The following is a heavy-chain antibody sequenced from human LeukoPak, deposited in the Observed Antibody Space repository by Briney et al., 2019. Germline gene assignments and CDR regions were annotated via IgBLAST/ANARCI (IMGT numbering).Heavy chain of an antibody. CDR2: IYHGGST. J-gene: IGHJ4*02. D-gene: IGHD4-17*01. Sequence: SETLSLTCTVSGYSISSGYYWGWIRQPPGKGLEWIGSIYHGGSTYYNPSLKSRVTISEDTSKNQFSQKLSSVTAADTAMHYCARASDDYGDYNYFDYWGQGTLVTVSS. CDR3: ARASDDYGDYNYFDY. V-gene: IGHV4-38-2*02. CDR1: GYSISSGYY.